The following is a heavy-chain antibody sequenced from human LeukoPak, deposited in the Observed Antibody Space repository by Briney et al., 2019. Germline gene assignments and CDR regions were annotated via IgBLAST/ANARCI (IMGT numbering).Heavy chain of an antibody. CDR3: ARGRNIEMTTMSGGSDY. D-gene: IGHD5-24*01. CDR2: LNPNSGDT. Sequence: ASVNVSCKASGYTFTDYYMHWVRQAPGQGFEWMGWLNPNSGDTNYAQKLQGRVSMTRDTSISTAYMDLSDLRSDDTAVYYCARGRNIEMTTMSGGSDYWGQGTLVTVSS. CDR1: GYTFTDYY. J-gene: IGHJ4*02. V-gene: IGHV1-2*02.